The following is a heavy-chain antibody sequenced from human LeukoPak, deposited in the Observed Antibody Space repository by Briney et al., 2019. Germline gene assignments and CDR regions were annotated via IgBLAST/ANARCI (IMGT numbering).Heavy chain of an antibody. CDR1: GDTFNSVA. CDR3: ARLSDPSKSPGPLDI. J-gene: IGHJ6*04. Sequence: ASVKVSCKASGDTFNSVALSWVRLAPGQGLEWMGGIIPIFGTANYAQRFLGRVTITSDESTSTAYMEINSLTSEDTAVYYCARLSDPSKSPGPLDIWGKGTTVTVYS. V-gene: IGHV1-69*13. CDR2: IIPIFGTA. D-gene: IGHD4-11*01.